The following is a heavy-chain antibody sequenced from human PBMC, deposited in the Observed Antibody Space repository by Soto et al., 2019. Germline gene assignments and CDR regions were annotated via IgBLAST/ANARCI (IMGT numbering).Heavy chain of an antibody. D-gene: IGHD6-19*01. CDR2: INHSGST. Sequence: SATLSLTCAVYGGSFSGYYWSWIRQPPGKGLEWIGEINHSGSTNYNPSLKSRVTISVDTSKNQFSLKLSSVTAADTAVYYCARVVAGTARGYYYYYGMDVWGQGTTVTVSS. CDR3: ARVVAGTARGYYYYYGMDV. V-gene: IGHV4-34*01. CDR1: GGSFSGYY. J-gene: IGHJ6*02.